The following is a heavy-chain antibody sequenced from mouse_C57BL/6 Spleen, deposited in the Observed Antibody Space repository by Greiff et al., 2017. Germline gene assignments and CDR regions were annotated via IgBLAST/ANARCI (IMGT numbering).Heavy chain of an antibody. V-gene: IGHV3-6*01. CDR3: ARVPVYYGSSFDY. D-gene: IGHD1-1*01. Sequence: EVQLVESGPGLVKPSQSLSLTCSVTGYSITSGYYWNWIRQFPGNKLEWMGYISYDGSNNYNPSLKNRISITRDTSKNQFFLKLNSVTTEDTATYYCARVPVYYGSSFDYWGQGTTLTVSS. J-gene: IGHJ2*01. CDR2: ISYDGSN. CDR1: GYSITSGYY.